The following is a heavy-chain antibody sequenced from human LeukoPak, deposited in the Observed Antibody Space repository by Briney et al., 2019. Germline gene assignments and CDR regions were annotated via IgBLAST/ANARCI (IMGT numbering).Heavy chain of an antibody. CDR2: ISHDGTNE. CDR3: ARDSSVVRGVIRGLDY. V-gene: IGHV3-30-3*01. CDR1: GFTFSIYA. J-gene: IGHJ4*02. Sequence: AGGSLRLSCAASGFTFSIYAMHWVRQAPGKGLEWMAVISHDGTNEYYTDSVKGRFTISRDNSKNTLYLQMDSLRAEDTAVYYCARDSSVVRGVIRGLDYWGQGTLVTVSS. D-gene: IGHD3-10*01.